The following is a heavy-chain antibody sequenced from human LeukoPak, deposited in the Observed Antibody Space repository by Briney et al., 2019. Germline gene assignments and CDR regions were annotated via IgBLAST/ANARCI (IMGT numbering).Heavy chain of an antibody. D-gene: IGHD6-25*01. V-gene: IGHV1-18*01. Sequence: ASVKVPCKASGYTFTSYGISWVRQAPGQGLEWMGWISAYNGNTNYAQKLQGRVTMTTDTSTSTAYMELRSLRSDDTAVYYCARMKRGIAANWFDPWGQGTLVTVSS. J-gene: IGHJ5*02. CDR1: GYTFTSYG. CDR3: ARMKRGIAANWFDP. CDR2: ISAYNGNT.